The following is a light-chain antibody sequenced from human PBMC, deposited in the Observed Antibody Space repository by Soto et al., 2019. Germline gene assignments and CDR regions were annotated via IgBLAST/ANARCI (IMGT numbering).Light chain of an antibody. CDR1: RSDVGSYNS. J-gene: IGLJ3*02. V-gene: IGLV2-23*02. CDR3: FSYAGDSTWV. Sequence: QSALTQPASVSGSPGESITISCTGTRSDVGSYNSIAWYQQHPGKAPRVMIFEVTKWPSGISNRFSGSKSGSTAYLTISGLQAEDEAYYFCFSYAGDSTWVFGGGTKVTVL. CDR2: EVT.